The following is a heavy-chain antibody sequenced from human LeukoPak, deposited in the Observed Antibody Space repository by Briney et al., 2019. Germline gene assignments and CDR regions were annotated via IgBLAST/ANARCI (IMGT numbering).Heavy chain of an antibody. Sequence: SVKVSCKASGYTFTSYAISWVRQAPGQGLEWMGGIIPIFGTANYAQKFQGRVTITADESTSTAYMELSSLRSEDTAVYYCARAAIRYFDWLLYPADVDYWGQGALVTVSS. CDR1: GYTFTSYA. CDR2: IIPIFGTA. D-gene: IGHD3-9*01. V-gene: IGHV1-69*13. CDR3: ARAAIRYFDWLLYPADVDY. J-gene: IGHJ4*02.